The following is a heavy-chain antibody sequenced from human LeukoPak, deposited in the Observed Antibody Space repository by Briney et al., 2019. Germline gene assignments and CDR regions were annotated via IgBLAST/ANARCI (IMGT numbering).Heavy chain of an antibody. CDR2: ISSPGGNT. D-gene: IGHD5-24*01. CDR3: AKTRNGYTTEYLQH. CDR1: GFILSGFA. Sequence: PGGSLRLSCTSSGFILSGFAMSWVRQPPGKGLEWVSSISSPGGNTYYADSVEGRFTISRDNSNNLVYLQMNSLRAEDTAVYYCAKTRNGYTTEYLQHWGQGTLVTVSS. V-gene: IGHV3-23*01. J-gene: IGHJ1*01.